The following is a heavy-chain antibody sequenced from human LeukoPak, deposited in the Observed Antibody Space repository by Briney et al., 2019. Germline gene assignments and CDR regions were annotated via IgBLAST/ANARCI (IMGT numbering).Heavy chain of an antibody. Sequence: SETLSLTCTVSSGSTSSDYWSWIRQPPWKGLEWVGFIYDRRYTYYKASLQRRLTISVDTSKNQLSLKLTSVTAADTAVYFCVRETAFYYDNWGQGTLVTVSS. D-gene: IGHD3-10*01. V-gene: IGHV4-59*06. J-gene: IGHJ4*02. CDR3: VRETAFYYDN. CDR1: SGSTSSDY. CDR2: IYDRRYT.